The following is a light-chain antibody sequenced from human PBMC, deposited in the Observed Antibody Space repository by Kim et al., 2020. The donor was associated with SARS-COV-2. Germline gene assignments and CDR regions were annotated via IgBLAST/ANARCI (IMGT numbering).Light chain of an antibody. CDR3: CSYAGSYKV. CDR1: GSDVGGYNY. V-gene: IGLV2-11*01. J-gene: IGLJ1*01. CDR2: DVS. Sequence: PGQSVAISCTETGSDVGGYNYVSWYQQHPGKAPKLMIYDVSKRPSGLPDRFSGSKSGNTASLTISGLQAEDEADYYCCSYAGSYKVFGTGTKVTVL.